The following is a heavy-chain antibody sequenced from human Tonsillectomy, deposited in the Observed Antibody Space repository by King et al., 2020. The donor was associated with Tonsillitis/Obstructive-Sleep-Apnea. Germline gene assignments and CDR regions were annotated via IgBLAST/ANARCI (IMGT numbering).Heavy chain of an antibody. CDR2: ISSSGSTI. J-gene: IGHJ6*03. CDR1: GFTFSSYE. CDR3: ARDPPTVTTEYYYYYYMDV. Sequence: VQLVESGGGLVQPGGSLRLSCAASGFTFSSYEMNWVRQAPGKGLEWVSYISSSGSTIYYADSVKGRFHITRDNAKNSLYLQMNSLRAEDTAVYYCARDPPTVTTEYYYYYYMDVWGKGTTVTVSS. D-gene: IGHD4-11*01. V-gene: IGHV3-48*03.